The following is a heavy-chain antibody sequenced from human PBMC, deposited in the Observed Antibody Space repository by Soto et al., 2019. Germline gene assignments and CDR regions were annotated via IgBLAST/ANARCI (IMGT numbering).Heavy chain of an antibody. CDR3: ARGKEEYQLLYLNYYYYGMDV. D-gene: IGHD2-2*02. CDR2: INHSGST. V-gene: IGHV4-34*01. CDR1: GGSFSGYY. Sequence: SETLSLTCAVYGGSFSGYYWSWIRQPPGKGLEWIGEINHSGSTNYNPSLKSRVTISVDTSKNQFSLKLSSVTAADTAVYYCARGKEEYQLLYLNYYYYGMDVWGQGTTVTVSS. J-gene: IGHJ6*02.